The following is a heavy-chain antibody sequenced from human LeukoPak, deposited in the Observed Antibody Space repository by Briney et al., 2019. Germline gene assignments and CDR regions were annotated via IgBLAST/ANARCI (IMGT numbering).Heavy chain of an antibody. D-gene: IGHD5-18*01. J-gene: IGHJ6*02. CDR3: ARSGYSYGEYYYGMDV. V-gene: IGHV4-31*03. CDR1: GGSISSGGYY. CDR2: IYYSGST. Sequence: SSETLSLTCTVSGGSISSGGYYWSWIRQHPGKGLEWIGYIYYSGSTYCNPSLKSRVTISVDTSKNQFSLKLSSVTAADTAVYYCARSGYSYGEYYYGMDVWGQGTTVTVSS.